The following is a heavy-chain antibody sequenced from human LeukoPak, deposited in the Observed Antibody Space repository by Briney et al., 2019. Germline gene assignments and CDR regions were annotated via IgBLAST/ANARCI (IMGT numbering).Heavy chain of an antibody. CDR2: IKQDGSEK. J-gene: IGHJ4*02. CDR1: GFTFSSYW. CDR3: ARGSGSGSSYYFDY. Sequence: GGSLRLSCAASGFTFSSYWMNWVRQAPGKGLEWVANIKQDGSEKYYVDSVKGRFTISRDNAKNSLYLQMNSMRAEDTAVYYCARGSGSGSSYYFDYWGQGTLVTVSS. V-gene: IGHV3-7*01. D-gene: IGHD3-10*01.